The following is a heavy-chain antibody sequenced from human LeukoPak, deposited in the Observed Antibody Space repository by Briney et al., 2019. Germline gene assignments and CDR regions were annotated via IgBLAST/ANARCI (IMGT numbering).Heavy chain of an antibody. J-gene: IGHJ6*03. CDR2: IYYSGST. D-gene: IGHD6-6*01. CDR3: ARSPGSSPYYYYYYMDV. Sequence: SETLSLTCTVSGGSISSYYWSWIRQPPGKGLEWIGNIYYSGSTNYNPSLKSRVTISVDTSKNQFSLKLSSVTAADTAVYYCARSPGSSPYYYYYYMDVWGKGTTVTVSS. CDR1: GGSISSYY. V-gene: IGHV4-59*01.